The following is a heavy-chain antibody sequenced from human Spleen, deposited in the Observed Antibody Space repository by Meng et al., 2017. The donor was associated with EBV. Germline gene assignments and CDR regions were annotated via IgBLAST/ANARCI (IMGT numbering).Heavy chain of an antibody. D-gene: IGHD4-11*01. J-gene: IGHJ4*02. Sequence: GQVGESGGGVVQPGRSLRLSCAASGFIFRDYGMHWVRQATGKGLEWVALIWYDGSYKYYADSVKGRFTISRDISKNTMSLQMNSLRAEDTAAYYCARKSSNYGTLIDYWGQGTLVTVSS. V-gene: IGHV3-33*01. CDR1: GFIFRDYG. CDR3: ARKSSNYGTLIDY. CDR2: IWYDGSYK.